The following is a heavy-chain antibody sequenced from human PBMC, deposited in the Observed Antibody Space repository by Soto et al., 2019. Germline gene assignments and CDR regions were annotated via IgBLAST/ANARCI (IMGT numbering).Heavy chain of an antibody. CDR3: GKFSDIEVPGMGDWFDP. D-gene: IGHD6-19*01. CDR1: GFTFTSYG. J-gene: IGHJ5*02. CDR2: ISYDGSDK. Sequence: QVQLEESGGGVVQPGRSLRLSCKASGFTFTSYGMHWVRQAPGKGLEWVALISYDGSDKLYADSVEGRFTISRDNSKNTVYLQMNSLRIGDTAMYHCGKFSDIEVPGMGDWFDPWGQGTLVTVTS. V-gene: IGHV3-30*18.